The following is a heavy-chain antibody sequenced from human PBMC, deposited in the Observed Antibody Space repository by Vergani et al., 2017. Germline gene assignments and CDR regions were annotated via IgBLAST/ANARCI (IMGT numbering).Heavy chain of an antibody. CDR1: GFTFSTYA. Sequence: QVQLVESGGGVVQPGRSLRLSCAASGFTFSTYAMHWVRQAPGKGLEWVAVISYDRSNEYYADSGKGRFTISRDNFKNTLYMQMNSLRVEDTAVYYCARDRPGSTSFYYYYGMDVWGQGTTVTVSS. CDR2: ISYDRSNE. V-gene: IGHV3-30*01. J-gene: IGHJ6*02. CDR3: ARDRPGSTSFYYYYGMDV. D-gene: IGHD2-2*01.